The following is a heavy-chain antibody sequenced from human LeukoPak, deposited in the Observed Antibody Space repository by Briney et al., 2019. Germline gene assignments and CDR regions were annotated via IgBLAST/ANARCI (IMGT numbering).Heavy chain of an antibody. CDR1: GGTFSSYA. CDR2: IIPIFGTA. Sequence: VASVKVSCKASGGTFSSYAISWVRQAPGQGLEWMGGIIPIFGTANYAQKFQGRVTITADESTSTAYMELSSLRSEDTAVYYCAREGSYCSGGSCYYDYWGQGTLVTVSS. CDR3: AREGSYCSGGSCYYDY. V-gene: IGHV1-69*13. J-gene: IGHJ4*02. D-gene: IGHD2-15*01.